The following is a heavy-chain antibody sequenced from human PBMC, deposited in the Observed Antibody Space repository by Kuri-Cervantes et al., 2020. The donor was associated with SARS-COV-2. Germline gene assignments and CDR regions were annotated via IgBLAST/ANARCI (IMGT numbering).Heavy chain of an antibody. Sequence: SETLSLTCTVSGGSISSYYWSWIRQPPGKGLEWIGYIYHSGSTYYNPSLKSRVTISVDRSKNQFSLKLSSVTAADTAVYYCASRNDDFWSGPPYYYYYMDVWGKGTTVTVSS. CDR2: IYHSGST. V-gene: IGHV4-59*12. CDR3: ASRNDDFWSGPPYYYYYMDV. CDR1: GGSISSYY. D-gene: IGHD3-3*01. J-gene: IGHJ6*03.